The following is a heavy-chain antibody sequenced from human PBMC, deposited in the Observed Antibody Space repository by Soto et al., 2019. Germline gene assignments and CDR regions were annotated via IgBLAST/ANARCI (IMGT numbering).Heavy chain of an antibody. D-gene: IGHD2-21*02. CDR3: AGAWVVVTAPDY. Sequence: QVQLVQSGAEEKKPGASVKVSCKASGYTFTSYAMHWVRQAPGQRLEWMGWINAGNGNTKYSQRFQGRVTITRDTSASTAYRELSSLRSEDTAVYSCAGAWVVVTAPDYWGQGTLVTVSS. CDR2: INAGNGNT. CDR1: GYTFTSYA. J-gene: IGHJ4*02. V-gene: IGHV1-3*05.